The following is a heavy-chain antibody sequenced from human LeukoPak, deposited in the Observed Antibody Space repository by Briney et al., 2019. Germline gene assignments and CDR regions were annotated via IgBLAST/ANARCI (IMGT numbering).Heavy chain of an antibody. CDR2: IYPGDSDT. J-gene: IGHJ4*02. CDR1: GYSFTSYW. D-gene: IGHD2-21*02. CDR3: ARQDVVVTAMSSFDY. V-gene: IGHV5-51*01. Sequence: GESLKISCKGSGYSFTSYWIGWVRQMPGDGLEWMGIIYPGDSDTRYSPSFQGQVTISADKSISTAYLQWSSLKASDTAMYYCARQDVVVTAMSSFDYWGQGTLVTVSS.